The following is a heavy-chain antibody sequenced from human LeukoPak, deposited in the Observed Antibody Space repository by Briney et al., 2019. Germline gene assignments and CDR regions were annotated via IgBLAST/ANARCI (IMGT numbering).Heavy chain of an antibody. CDR3: ARVGSGNFLGAFDI. V-gene: IGHV3-7*03. J-gene: IGHJ3*02. CDR2: INQDGSEK. Sequence: GGSLRLSCVASGFTFSSYGMHWVRQAPGKRLEWVANINQDGSEKYYVDSVKGRFTISRDNAKNSLFLQMNSLRAEDTAVYYCARVGSGNFLGAFDIWGQGTMVTVSS. CDR1: GFTFSSYG. D-gene: IGHD1-26*01.